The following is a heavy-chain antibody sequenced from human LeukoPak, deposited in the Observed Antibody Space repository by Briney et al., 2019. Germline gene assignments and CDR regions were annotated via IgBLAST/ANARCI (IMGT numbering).Heavy chain of an antibody. CDR2: IKQDGSEK. CDR1: GFTFSSYW. CDR3: AREAGFGTYYYYYMDV. Sequence: PGGSLRLSCAASGFTFSSYWMSWVRQAPGKGLEWVANIKQDGSEKYYVDSVKGRFTISRDNAKNSLYLQMNSLRAEDTAVYYCAREAGFGTYYYYYMDVWGKGTTVTVSS. J-gene: IGHJ6*03. V-gene: IGHV3-7*01. D-gene: IGHD3-10*01.